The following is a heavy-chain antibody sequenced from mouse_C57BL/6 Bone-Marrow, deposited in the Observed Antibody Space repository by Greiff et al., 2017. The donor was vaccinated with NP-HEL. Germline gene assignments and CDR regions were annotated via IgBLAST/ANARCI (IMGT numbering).Heavy chain of an antibody. V-gene: IGHV5-9-1*02. CDR1: GFTFSSYA. J-gene: IGHJ2*01. Sequence: EVKLVESGEGLVKPGGSLKLSCAASGFTFSSYAMSWVRQTPEKRLEWVAYISSGGDYIYYADTVKGRFTISRDNARNTLYLQMSSLKSEDTAMYYCTRDGGYDRGYYFDYWGQGTTLTVSS. D-gene: IGHD2-2*01. CDR3: TRDGGYDRGYYFDY. CDR2: ISSGGDYI.